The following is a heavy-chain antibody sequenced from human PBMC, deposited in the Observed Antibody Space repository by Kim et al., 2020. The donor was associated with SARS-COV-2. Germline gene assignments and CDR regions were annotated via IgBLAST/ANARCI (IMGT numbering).Heavy chain of an antibody. CDR3: TTDXXTLXXXELXXDP. CDR1: GFTFSNAW. Sequence: GGSLRLSCAASGFTFSNAWMSWVRQAPGKGLXXVGRXKSKTDGGTTDYAAPVKGXXTISXXDSKXXLYXXMNSXKTEDTAVYDCTTDXXTLXXXELXXDPWGXXTLVTVSS. V-gene: IGHV3-15*01. D-gene: IGHD3-10*01. J-gene: IGHJ5*02. CDR2: XKSKTDGGTT.